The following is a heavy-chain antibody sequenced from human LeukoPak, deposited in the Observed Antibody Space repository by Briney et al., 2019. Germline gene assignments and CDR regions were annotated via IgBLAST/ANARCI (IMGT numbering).Heavy chain of an antibody. J-gene: IGHJ4*02. D-gene: IGHD2-15*01. V-gene: IGHV3-21*01. CDR1: GFTFSSYS. CDR3: ARGEFGYCSGGSCYGDYY. CDR2: ISSSSSYI. Sequence: GGSLRLSCAASGFTFSSYSMNWVRQAPGKGLKWVSSISSSSSYIYYADSVKGRFTISRDNAKNSLYLQMNSLRAEDTAVYYCARGEFGYCSGGSCYGDYYWGQGTLVTVSS.